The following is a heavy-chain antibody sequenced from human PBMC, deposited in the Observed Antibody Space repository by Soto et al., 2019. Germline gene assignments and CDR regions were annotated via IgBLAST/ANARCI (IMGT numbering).Heavy chain of an antibody. J-gene: IGHJ4*02. CDR3: AKDEIQFCLVY. CDR1: GFTFDDYT. Sequence: EVQLVESGGVVVQPGGSLRLSCAASGFTFDDYTMHWVRQAPGKGLEWVSLISWDGGSTYYADSVKGRFTISRDNSKNALYLQMNSLRTEDTALYYCAKDEIQFCLVYWGQGTLVTVSS. CDR2: ISWDGGST. V-gene: IGHV3-43*01. D-gene: IGHD4-4*01.